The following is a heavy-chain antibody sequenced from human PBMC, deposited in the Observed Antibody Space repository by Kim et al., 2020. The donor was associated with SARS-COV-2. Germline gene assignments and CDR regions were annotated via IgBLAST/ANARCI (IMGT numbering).Heavy chain of an antibody. Sequence: GGSLRLSCAASGFTFSSYAMHWVRQAPGKGLEWVAVISYDGSNKYYADSVKGRFTISRDNSKNTLYLQMNSLRAENTAVYYSPRDPVVVPAVPYNWFDP. CDR1: GFTFSSYA. J-gene: IGHJ5*02. CDR3: PRDPVVVPAVPYNWFDP. CDR2: ISYDGSNK. V-gene: IGHV3-30-3*01. D-gene: IGHD2-2*01.